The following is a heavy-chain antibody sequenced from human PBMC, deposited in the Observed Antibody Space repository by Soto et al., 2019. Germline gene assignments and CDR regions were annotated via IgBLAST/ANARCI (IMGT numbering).Heavy chain of an antibody. Sequence: KQSQTLSLTCTVSGGSISSSSYYWGWIRQPPGKGLEWIGSIYYSGSTYYNPSLKSRVTISVDTSKNQFSLKLSSVTAADTAVYYCARQYYGDYVYYFDYWGQGTLVTVSS. CDR2: IYYSGST. V-gene: IGHV4-39*01. CDR3: ARQYYGDYVYYFDY. CDR1: GGSISSSSYY. J-gene: IGHJ4*02. D-gene: IGHD4-17*01.